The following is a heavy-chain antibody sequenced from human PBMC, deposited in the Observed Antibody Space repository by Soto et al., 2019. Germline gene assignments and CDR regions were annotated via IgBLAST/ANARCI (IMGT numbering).Heavy chain of an antibody. D-gene: IGHD3-3*01. CDR2: ISSSSRTI. CDR3: ARTRMEWALYFDN. J-gene: IGHJ4*02. CDR1: GFSFSDSG. Sequence: EVQLVESGGGLIQPGGSLRLSGAASGFSFSDSGMNWVRRAPGKRLEWISYISSSSRTIYYAASVEGRFTISRDNVRNSVHLQINSLRGEDTGVYYCARTRMEWALYFDNWGLGTLVTVSS. V-gene: IGHV3-48*01.